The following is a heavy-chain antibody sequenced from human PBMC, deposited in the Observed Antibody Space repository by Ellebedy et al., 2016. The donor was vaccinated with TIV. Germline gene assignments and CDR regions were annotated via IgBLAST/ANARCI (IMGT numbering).Heavy chain of an antibody. D-gene: IGHD5-24*01. Sequence: GESLKISCAASGFTFSSAWMAWVRQAPGKGLEWVASISSGSSYIYYADSVKGRFAISRDNAKNSLYLQMNSLRAEDTAVYFCARDVSTDGWGAYFDCWGQGTLVTVSS. V-gene: IGHV3-21*01. CDR1: GFTFSSAW. CDR2: ISSGSSYI. J-gene: IGHJ4*02. CDR3: ARDVSTDGWGAYFDC.